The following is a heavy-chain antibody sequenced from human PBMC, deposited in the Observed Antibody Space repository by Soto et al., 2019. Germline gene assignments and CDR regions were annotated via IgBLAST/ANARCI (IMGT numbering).Heavy chain of an antibody. Sequence: ASVKVSCKASGYTFATYGITWVRQAPGQGLEWVAWISVYSGNTNYAQKLQGRVTLTTDTFTSTAYMELTSLRSDDTAIYYCARARAEYSSSFSYYFDSWGQGTLVTVSS. D-gene: IGHD6-6*01. CDR1: GYTFATYG. CDR2: ISVYSGNT. CDR3: ARARAEYSSSFSYYFDS. V-gene: IGHV1-18*01. J-gene: IGHJ4*02.